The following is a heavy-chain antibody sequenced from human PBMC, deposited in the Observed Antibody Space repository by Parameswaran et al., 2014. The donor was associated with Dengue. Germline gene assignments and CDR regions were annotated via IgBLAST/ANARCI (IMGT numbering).Heavy chain of an antibody. J-gene: IGHJ6*02. D-gene: IGHD5-12*01. Sequence: WIRQPPGKGLEWVAVIWYDGSNKYYADSVKGRFTISRDNSKNTLYLQMNSLRAEDTAVYYCARATTDLGGYYYGMDVWGQGTTVTVSS. CDR2: IWYDGSNK. V-gene: IGHV3-33*01. CDR3: ARATTDLGGYYYGMDV.